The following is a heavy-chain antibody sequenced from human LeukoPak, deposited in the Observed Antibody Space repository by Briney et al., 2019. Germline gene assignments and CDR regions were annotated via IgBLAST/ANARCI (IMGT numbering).Heavy chain of an antibody. D-gene: IGHD6-13*01. Sequence: GGSLRLSCVVSGFALRTYWMSWVRQAPGKGLEWVAHIKPDGSEEKYVDSLKGRFTISRDNSKNTLYLQMNSLRAEDTAVYYCAKDPSGEGSSWYSNWFDPWGQGTLVTVSS. V-gene: IGHV3-7*03. CDR1: GFALRTYW. CDR3: AKDPSGEGSSWYSNWFDP. J-gene: IGHJ5*02. CDR2: IKPDGSEE.